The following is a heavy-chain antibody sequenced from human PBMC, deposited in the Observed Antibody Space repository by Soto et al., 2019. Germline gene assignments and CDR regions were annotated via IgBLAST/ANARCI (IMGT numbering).Heavy chain of an antibody. CDR3: ANLATADTLDY. CDR1: GGTFSSY. D-gene: IGHD6-13*01. V-gene: IGHV1-69*02. J-gene: IGHJ4*02. CDR2: IIPILGIA. Sequence: QVQLVQSGAEVKKPGSSVKVSCEASGGTFSSYISWVRQAPGQGLEWMGRIIPILGIANYAQKFQGKVTITADKSTSTAYMELSSLRSEDTAVYYCANLATADTLDYWGQGTLVTVSS.